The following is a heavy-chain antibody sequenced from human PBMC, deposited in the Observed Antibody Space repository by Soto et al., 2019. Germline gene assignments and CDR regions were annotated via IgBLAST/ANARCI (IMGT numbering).Heavy chain of an antibody. CDR3: ARELDYYDSSGYSYFDY. CDR2: IYYSGST. V-gene: IGHV4-59*01. D-gene: IGHD3-22*01. J-gene: IGHJ4*02. CDR1: GGSISSYY. Sequence: SETLSLTCTVSGGSISSYYWSWIRQPPGKGLEWIGYIYYSGSTNYNPSLKSRVTISVDTSKNQFSLKLSSVTAADTAVYYCARELDYYDSSGYSYFDYWGQGTLVTVSS.